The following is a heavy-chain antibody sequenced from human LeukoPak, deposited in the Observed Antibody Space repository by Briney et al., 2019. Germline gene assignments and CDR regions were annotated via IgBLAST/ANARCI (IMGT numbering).Heavy chain of an antibody. Sequence: NPGGSLRLSCAASGFTFSDYNMNGVPQAPGKGLEWVSYITNGGSTIHHADSVKGRFTISRDNAKKTLYLQMNSLRAEDTAVYYCARSIGLTGGGVDVWGQGTTVTVSS. CDR3: ARSIGLTGGGVDV. J-gene: IGHJ6*02. D-gene: IGHD3-9*01. CDR1: GFTFSDYN. CDR2: ITNGGSTI. V-gene: IGHV3-11*01.